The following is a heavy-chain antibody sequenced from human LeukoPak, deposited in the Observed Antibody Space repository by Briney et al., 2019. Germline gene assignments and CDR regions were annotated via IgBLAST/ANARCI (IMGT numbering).Heavy chain of an antibody. CDR3: ARDQGSGSYSGFRYYYYYYMDV. J-gene: IGHJ6*03. V-gene: IGHV3-30*03. CDR2: ISYDGSNK. CDR1: GFTFSSYG. D-gene: IGHD3-10*01. Sequence: GGSLRLSCAASGFTFSSYGMHWVRQAPGKGLEWVAVISYDGSNKYYADSVKGRFTISRDNSKNTLYLQMNSLRAEDTAVYYCARDQGSGSYSGFRYYYYYYMDVWGKGTTVTVSS.